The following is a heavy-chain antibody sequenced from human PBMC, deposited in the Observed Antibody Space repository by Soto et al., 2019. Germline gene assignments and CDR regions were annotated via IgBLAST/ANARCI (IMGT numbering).Heavy chain of an antibody. D-gene: IGHD6-19*01. CDR1: GFTFSTYD. V-gene: IGHV3-21*01. CDR2: ISSGSGYI. J-gene: IGHJ5*02. Sequence: DVQLVESGGGLVKPGGSLRLSRAASGFTFSTYDMNWVRQAPGKGLEWVSYISSGSGYIYYADSVKGRFTISRDNAKNSLYLQMNSLSAKDTAIYYCARPAVAGANWFDPWGQGTLVTVSS. CDR3: ARPAVAGANWFDP.